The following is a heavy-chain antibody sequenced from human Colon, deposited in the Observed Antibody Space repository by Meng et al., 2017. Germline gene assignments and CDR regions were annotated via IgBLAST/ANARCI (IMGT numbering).Heavy chain of an antibody. Sequence: SETLSLTCTVHVGSLSGYYLTLIRQPPGKGLEWIGEIHPSGSTHYNPSLWSRVTTSVDTSKNQFSLRLTSVTAADTAVYYCSRGGDSTKVGLDWGQGTLVTVSS. CDR1: VGSLSGYY. D-gene: IGHD1-26*01. CDR3: SRGGDSTKVGLD. V-gene: IGHV4-34*01. CDR2: IHPSGST. J-gene: IGHJ4*02.